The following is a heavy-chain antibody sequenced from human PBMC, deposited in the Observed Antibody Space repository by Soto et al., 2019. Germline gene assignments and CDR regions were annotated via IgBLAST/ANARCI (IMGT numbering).Heavy chain of an antibody. CDR2: VYYTGST. CDR1: GGSISGSH. CDR3: ARSVAVPGAHIDY. J-gene: IGHJ4*02. D-gene: IGHD6-19*01. V-gene: IGHV4-59*01. Sequence: QVQLQESGPGLVKPSETLSLTCSVSGGSISGSHWSWIRQSPGKGLEWLGYVYYTGSTNYSPSLRSRVSISVDTSKKEFSLRLSSVTAADTAVYFCARSVAVPGAHIDYWGQGTQVTVSS.